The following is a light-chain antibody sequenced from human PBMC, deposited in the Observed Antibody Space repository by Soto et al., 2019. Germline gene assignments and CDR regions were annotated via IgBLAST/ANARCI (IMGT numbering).Light chain of an antibody. V-gene: IGKV3D-15*01. CDR2: DAS. J-gene: IGKJ1*01. CDR3: QQYNSYSSWT. Sequence: EIVMTQSPATLSVSPGERATLSCRASQSVRNYLAWYQQKPGQAPRLLIYDASNRATGIPARFSGTGSETDFTLTISSLQPDDFATYYCQQYNSYSSWTFGQGTKVDIK. CDR1: QSVRNY.